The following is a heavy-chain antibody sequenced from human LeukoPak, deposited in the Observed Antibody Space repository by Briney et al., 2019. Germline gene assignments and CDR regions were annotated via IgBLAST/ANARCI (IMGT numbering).Heavy chain of an antibody. Sequence: PSETLFLTCTVPGGSIRGYYWSWFRQTPGQGPELIAGIHSSESANSNPSIKRRVTIPGETTKNQISLKLTSVPAADTAGYYCARHQDYSGTTFYDDMDVWLKGTTVTVSS. CDR1: GGSIRGYY. V-gene: IGHV4-59*08. CDR3: ARHQDYSGTTFYDDMDV. CDR2: IHSSESA. D-gene: IGHD4-11*01. J-gene: IGHJ6*04.